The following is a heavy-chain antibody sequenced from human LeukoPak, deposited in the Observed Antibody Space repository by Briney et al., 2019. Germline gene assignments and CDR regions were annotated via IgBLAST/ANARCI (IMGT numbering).Heavy chain of an antibody. J-gene: IGHJ4*02. V-gene: IGHV3-21*01. D-gene: IGHD2-2*02. CDR1: GFTFSSYS. CDR2: ISSSSSYI. CDR3: ARDLVVPAAIPADY. Sequence: GGSLRLSCAASGFTFSSYSMNLVRQAPGKGLEWVSSISSSSSYIYYADSVKGRFTISRDNAKNSLYLQMNSLRADDTAVYYCARDLVVPAAIPADYWGQGTLVTVSS.